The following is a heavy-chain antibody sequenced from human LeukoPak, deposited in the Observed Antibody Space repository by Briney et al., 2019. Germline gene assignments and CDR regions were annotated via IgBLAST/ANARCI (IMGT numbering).Heavy chain of an antibody. CDR3: ASTITVTTDY. J-gene: IGHJ4*02. CDR1: GYSISSGYY. Sequence: SETLSLTCTVSGYSISSGYYWGWIRQPPGKGLEWIGSIYHTGGTYYNPSLKSRVTISVDTSKNQFSLKLTSVTAADTAVYYCASTITVTTDYWGQGTLVTVSS. V-gene: IGHV4-38-2*02. D-gene: IGHD4-17*01. CDR2: IYHTGGT.